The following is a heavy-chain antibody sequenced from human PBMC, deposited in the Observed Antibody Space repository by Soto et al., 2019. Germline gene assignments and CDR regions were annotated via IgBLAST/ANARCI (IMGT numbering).Heavy chain of an antibody. CDR2: IIPIFGTA. CDR1: GGTFSSYA. CDR3: ARSYYYDSSGYTKDYWYFDL. J-gene: IGHJ2*01. V-gene: IGHV1-69*13. D-gene: IGHD3-22*01. Sequence: SVKVSCKASGGTFSSYAISWVRQAPGQGLEWIGGIIPIFGTANYAQKFQGRVTITADESTSTAYMELSSLRSEDTAVYYCARSYYYDSSGYTKDYWYFDLWGRGTLVTVSS.